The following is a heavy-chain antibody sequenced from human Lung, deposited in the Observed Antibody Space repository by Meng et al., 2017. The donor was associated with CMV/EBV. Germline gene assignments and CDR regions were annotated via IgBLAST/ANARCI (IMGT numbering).Heavy chain of an antibody. CDR1: GYTFNTYY. D-gene: IGHD1-26*01. V-gene: IGHV1-46*02. CDR2: INPSGGSS. CDR3: ARVSKGGSYRFDP. Sequence: QVQRVHVGAEVKKPGASVRVSCKASGYTFNTYYMHWVRQASGQGLEWMGVINPSGGSSIYAQRFQGRVTMTSDTSTTTVYMDLSSLRSEDTAVYYCARVSKGGSYRFDPWGQGTLVTVSS. J-gene: IGHJ5*02.